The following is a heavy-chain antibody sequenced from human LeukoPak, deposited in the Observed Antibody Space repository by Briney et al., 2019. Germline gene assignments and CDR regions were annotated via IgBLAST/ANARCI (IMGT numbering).Heavy chain of an antibody. CDR2: ISGSGGST. Sequence: QAGGSLRLSCAASGFTFSSYAMSWVRQAPGKGLEWVSAISGSGGSTYYADSVKGRFTISRDNSKNTLYLQMNSLRAEDTAVYYCALSPHAAAGRTDYWGQGTLVTVSS. V-gene: IGHV3-23*01. J-gene: IGHJ4*02. D-gene: IGHD6-13*01. CDR3: ALSPHAAAGRTDY. CDR1: GFTFSSYA.